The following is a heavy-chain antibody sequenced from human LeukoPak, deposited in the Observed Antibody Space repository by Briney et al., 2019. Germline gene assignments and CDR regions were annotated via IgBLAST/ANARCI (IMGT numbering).Heavy chain of an antibody. D-gene: IGHD4-17*01. J-gene: IGHJ6*02. V-gene: IGHV4-34*01. CDR2: INHSGST. CDR3: ARGRYRTTVTTIYYYGMDV. Sequence: PSETLSLTCAVYGGSFSGYYWSWIRQPPGKGLEWIGEINHSGSTNYNPSLKSRVTISVDTSKNQFSLKLSSVTAAGTAVYYCARGRYRTTVTTIYYYGMDVWGQGTTVTVSS. CDR1: GGSFSGYY.